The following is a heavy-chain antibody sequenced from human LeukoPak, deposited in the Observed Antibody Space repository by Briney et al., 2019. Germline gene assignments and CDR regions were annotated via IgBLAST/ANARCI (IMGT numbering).Heavy chain of an antibody. Sequence: PGGSLRLSCAASGFTFSSYIMNWVRQAPGKGLEWVAVISSGGTTYYADSVKGRFTISRDDSKNTVYLQMNSLRAEDTAVYYCATEKGDSPDYWGQGTLVTVSS. J-gene: IGHJ4*02. D-gene: IGHD2-21*01. CDR3: ATEKGDSPDY. V-gene: IGHV3-66*01. CDR1: GFTFSSYI. CDR2: ISSGGTT.